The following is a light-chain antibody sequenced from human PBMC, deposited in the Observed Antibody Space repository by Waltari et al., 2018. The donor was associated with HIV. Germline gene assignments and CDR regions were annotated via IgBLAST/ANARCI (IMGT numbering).Light chain of an antibody. J-gene: IGLJ2*01. CDR2: DVN. CDR3: SSYAGSNNLL. CDR1: SSDIGAYHY. Sequence: QSALTQPPSASGSPGQSVTISCPGTSSDIGAYHYVAWFQPHHGRAPKLLLYDVNQRPSGVPGRFSGSKSGNRASLTVSGLQPDDEADYYCSSYAGSNNLLFGGGTKLTVL. V-gene: IGLV2-8*01.